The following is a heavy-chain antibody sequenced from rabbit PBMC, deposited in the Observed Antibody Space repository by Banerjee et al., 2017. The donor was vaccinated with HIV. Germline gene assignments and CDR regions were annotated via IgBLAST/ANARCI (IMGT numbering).Heavy chain of an antibody. CDR3: ARDVAGYAAYGDDNL. Sequence: QEQLEESGGDLVKPEGSLTLACTASGFSFSSRYYMSWVRQAPGKGLEWIACIDAGSSGITYYASWAKGRFTISKTSSTTVTLQMTSLTAADTATYFCARDVAGYAAYGDDNLWGPGTLVTV. CDR2: IDAGSSGIT. J-gene: IGHJ4*01. V-gene: IGHV1S45*01. CDR1: GFSFSSRYY. D-gene: IGHD6-1*01.